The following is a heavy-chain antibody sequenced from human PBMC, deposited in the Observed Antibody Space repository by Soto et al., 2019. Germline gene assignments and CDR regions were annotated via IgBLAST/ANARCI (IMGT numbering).Heavy chain of an antibody. CDR2: IWYDGSNK. Sequence: QVQVVESGGGVVQPGRSLRLSCTASGFTFSGHAMHWVRQPPGKGLEWVAQIWYDGSNKYYADSVKGRFTISRDNSKNTLYGQMDSLRVEATAVYYCARDGQSLAPYALDVWGQGTSVTVSS. CDR3: ARDGQSLAPYALDV. CDR1: GFTFSGHA. J-gene: IGHJ6*02. V-gene: IGHV3-33*01. D-gene: IGHD6-19*01.